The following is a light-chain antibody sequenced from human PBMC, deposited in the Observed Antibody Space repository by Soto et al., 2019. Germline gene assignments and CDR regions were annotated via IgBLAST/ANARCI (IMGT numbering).Light chain of an antibody. Sequence: EIVLTQSPATLSLSAGERATLSCRASQSVAGYLAWYQRKPGQAPRLLIYDASNTATGIPARFSGSGSGTDFTLTISSLEPEDFAVYYCQQRSNWPLTFGGGTKVEIK. V-gene: IGKV3-11*01. CDR2: DAS. CDR3: QQRSNWPLT. CDR1: QSVAGY. J-gene: IGKJ4*01.